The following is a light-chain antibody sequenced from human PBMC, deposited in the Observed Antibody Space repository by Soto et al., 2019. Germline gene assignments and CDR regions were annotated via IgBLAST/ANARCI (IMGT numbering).Light chain of an antibody. J-gene: IGKJ1*01. CDR1: QDITNY. CDR2: GAT. Sequence: DIQMTQSPSVVSASVGDRVTISCRTSQDITNYLVWFQQKPGKVPERLIYGATNLQSGVPSRFSGSGSGTEFILTISSLQPEDSATYYCLQHHSFPRTFGQGTKVDIK. V-gene: IGKV1-17*03. CDR3: LQHHSFPRT.